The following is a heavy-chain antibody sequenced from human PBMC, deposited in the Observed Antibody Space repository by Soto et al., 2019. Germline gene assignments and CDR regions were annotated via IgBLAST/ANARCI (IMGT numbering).Heavy chain of an antibody. CDR3: AKDMVPLRFLEWLSSSPDEY. D-gene: IGHD3-3*01. V-gene: IGHV3-30*18. CDR1: GFTFSSYG. CDR2: ISYDGSNK. Sequence: GGSLRLSCAASGFTFSSYGMHWVRQAPGKGLEWVAVISYDGSNKYYADSVKGRFTISRDNSKNTLYLQMNSLRAEDTAVYYCAKDMVPLRFLEWLSSSPDEYWGQGTLVTVSS. J-gene: IGHJ4*02.